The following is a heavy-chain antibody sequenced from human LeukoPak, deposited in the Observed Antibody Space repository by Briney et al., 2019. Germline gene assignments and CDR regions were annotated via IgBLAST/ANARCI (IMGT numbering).Heavy chain of an antibody. CDR3: ARADIVVVPAAMSLTYYYYGMDV. CDR1: GYTFTSYG. CDR2: ISAYNGNT. D-gene: IGHD2-2*01. V-gene: IGHV1-18*04. Sequence: ASVKVSCKASGYTFTSYGISWVRQAPGQGLEWMGWISAYNGNTNYAQKLQGRVTMTTGTSTSTAYMELRSLRSDDTAVYYCARADIVVVPAAMSLTYYYYGMDVWGKGTTVTVSS. J-gene: IGHJ6*04.